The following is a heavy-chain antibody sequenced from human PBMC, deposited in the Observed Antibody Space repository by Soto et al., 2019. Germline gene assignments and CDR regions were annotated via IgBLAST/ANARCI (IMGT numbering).Heavy chain of an antibody. CDR1: GFTFSSYA. D-gene: IGHD6-13*01. J-gene: IGHJ6*02. V-gene: IGHV3-23*01. Sequence: EVQLLESGGGLVQPGGSLRLSCAASGFTFSSYAMSWVRQAPGKGLEWVSAISGSGGSTYYADSVKGRFTISRDNSKNTLYLQMNSLIAEDTAVYYCAKDSKRNYYYYYGMHVWGQGTTVTVSS. CDR3: AKDSKRNYYYYYGMHV. CDR2: ISGSGGST.